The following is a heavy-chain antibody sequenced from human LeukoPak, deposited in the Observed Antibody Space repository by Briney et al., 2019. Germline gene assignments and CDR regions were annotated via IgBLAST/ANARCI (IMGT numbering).Heavy chain of an antibody. Sequence: GASVKVSCKASGYTFTSYGISWVRQAPGQGLEWMGWISAYNGNTYYAQKLQGRVTMTTDTSTSTAYMELRSLRSDDTAVYYCARSASDSNGYYLSFFDYWGQGTLVTVSS. CDR3: ARSASDSNGYYLSFFDY. D-gene: IGHD3-22*01. V-gene: IGHV1-18*01. CDR2: ISAYNGNT. CDR1: GYTFTSYG. J-gene: IGHJ4*02.